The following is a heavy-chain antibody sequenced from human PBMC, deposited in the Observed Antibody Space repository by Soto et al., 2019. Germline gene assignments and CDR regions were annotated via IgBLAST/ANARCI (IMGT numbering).Heavy chain of an antibody. CDR2: IVVGSGNT. Sequence: SVKVSCKAPGFTFTSAAVQWVRQARGQRLEWIGWIVVGSGNTNYAQKFQERVTITRDMSTSTAYMELNSVTPDDTAVYFCARGEQYSGRIFDYWGQGTLVTVSS. J-gene: IGHJ4*01. D-gene: IGHD1-26*01. CDR1: GFTFTSAA. CDR3: ARGEQYSGRIFDY. V-gene: IGHV1-58*01.